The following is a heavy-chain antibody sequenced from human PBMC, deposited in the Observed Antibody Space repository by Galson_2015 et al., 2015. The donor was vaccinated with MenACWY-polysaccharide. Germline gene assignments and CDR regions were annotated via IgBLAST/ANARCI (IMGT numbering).Heavy chain of an antibody. CDR2: MNPNSGNT. J-gene: IGHJ4*02. D-gene: IGHD2-21*01. CDR3: ARIIARKYTFADS. V-gene: IGHV1-8*01. Sequence: SVKVSCKASGYNFTSYDINWVRQAAGQGLERMGWMNPNSGNTGYAQKFQGRVTMTSSSAMSTAFMELSSLRSEDTAVYYCARIIARKYTFADSWGQGTLFTVSS. CDR1: GYNFTSYD.